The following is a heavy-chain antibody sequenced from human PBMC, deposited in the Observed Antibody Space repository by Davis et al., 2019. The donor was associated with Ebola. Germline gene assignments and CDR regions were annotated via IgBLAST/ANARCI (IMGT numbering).Heavy chain of an antibody. CDR1: GFSVSKKC. Sequence: GESLKISCAASGFSVSKKCMGWVRQAPGKGLEWVSTLHSDGSTYYADSVKGRFTISKDNSGNTLYLHMNALTAEDTALYYCAKLRSHDYTDSADDFYLDLWGRGTLVTVSS. J-gene: IGHJ2*01. V-gene: IGHV3-53*05. CDR2: LHSDGST. D-gene: IGHD3-16*01. CDR3: AKLRSHDYTDSADDFYLDL.